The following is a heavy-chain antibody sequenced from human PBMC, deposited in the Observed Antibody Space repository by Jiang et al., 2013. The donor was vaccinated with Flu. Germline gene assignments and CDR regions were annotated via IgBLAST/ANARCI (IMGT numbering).Heavy chain of an antibody. D-gene: IGHD2-15*01. CDR1: GFSFSRHS. CDR2: VSGSSDAI. Sequence: VQLLESGGGLVQPGKSLRLSCEGSGFSFSRHSMNWVRQAPGKGLEWVSHVSGSSDAIYYADSVKGRFTISRDNAKNAVFLQMDSLRAEDTAVYYCAKGGCSDSTCHRDYWGQGTLVTVSS. CDR3: AKGGCSDSTCHRDY. V-gene: IGHV3-48*01. J-gene: IGHJ4*02.